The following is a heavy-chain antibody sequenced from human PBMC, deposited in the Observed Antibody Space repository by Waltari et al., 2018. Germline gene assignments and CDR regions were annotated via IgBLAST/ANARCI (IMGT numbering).Heavy chain of an antibody. CDR3: ARGGRRCSGGSCYDY. CDR1: GDSISSYY. CDR2: IYTSGST. Sequence: QVQLQESGPGLVKPSETLSLTCTVSGDSISSYYWSWIRQPAGKGLEWIGRIYTSGSTNYNPSLKSRVTMSVDTSKNQFSLKLSSVTATDTAVYYCARGGRRCSGGSCYDYWGQGTLVTVSS. V-gene: IGHV4-4*07. D-gene: IGHD2-15*01. J-gene: IGHJ4*02.